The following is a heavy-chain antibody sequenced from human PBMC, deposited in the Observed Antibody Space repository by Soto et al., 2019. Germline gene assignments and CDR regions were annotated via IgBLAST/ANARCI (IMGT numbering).Heavy chain of an antibody. CDR2: IYHSGST. Sequence: SETLSLTCAVSGGSISSSNWWSWVRQPPGKGLEWIGEIYHSGSTNYNPSLKSRVTISVDKSKNQFSLKLSSVTAADTAVYYCARAALRITMIVVAKNSWFDPWGQGTLVTVSS. V-gene: IGHV4-4*02. CDR3: ARAALRITMIVVAKNSWFDP. D-gene: IGHD3-22*01. CDR1: GGSISSSNW. J-gene: IGHJ5*02.